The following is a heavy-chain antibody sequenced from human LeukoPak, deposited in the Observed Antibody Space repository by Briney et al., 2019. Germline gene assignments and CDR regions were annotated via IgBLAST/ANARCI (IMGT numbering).Heavy chain of an antibody. J-gene: IGHJ4*02. CDR1: GFTFSDHI. Sequence: GGSLGLSCAASGFTFSDHILNWVRQLPGKRLEWVAYVSGSGSTVYYADSVKGRFTISRDNGKSSLYLQMNSLRVEDTALYYCVRQFASWGQGTLVTVSS. CDR3: VRQFAS. V-gene: IGHV3-48*01. CDR2: VSGSGSTV.